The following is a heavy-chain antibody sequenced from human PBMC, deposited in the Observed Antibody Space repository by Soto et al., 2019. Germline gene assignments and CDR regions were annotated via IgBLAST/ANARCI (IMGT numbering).Heavy chain of an antibody. Sequence: SVKVSCKASGGTFSSYAISWVRQAPGQGLEWMGGIIPIFGTANYAQKFQGRVTITADESTSTAYMELSSLRSEDTAVYYCARGYYGSGSYYNAIYYWGQGTLVTVSS. D-gene: IGHD3-10*01. V-gene: IGHV1-69*13. CDR3: ARGYYGSGSYYNAIYY. CDR1: GGTFSSYA. CDR2: IIPIFGTA. J-gene: IGHJ4*02.